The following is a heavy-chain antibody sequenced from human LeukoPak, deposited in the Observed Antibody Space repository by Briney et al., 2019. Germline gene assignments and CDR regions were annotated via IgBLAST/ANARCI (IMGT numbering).Heavy chain of an antibody. D-gene: IGHD3-9*01. Sequence: NPSETLSLTCTVSGGSISSSSYYWGWIRQPPGKGLEWIGSIYYSGSTYYNPSLKSRVTISVDTSKNQFSLKLSSVTAADTAVYYCARYNILTASDYWGQGILVTVSS. CDR2: IYYSGST. J-gene: IGHJ4*02. V-gene: IGHV4-39*01. CDR3: ARYNILTASDY. CDR1: GGSISSSSYY.